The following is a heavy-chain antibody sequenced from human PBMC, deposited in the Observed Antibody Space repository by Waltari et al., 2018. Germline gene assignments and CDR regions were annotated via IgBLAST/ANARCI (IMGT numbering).Heavy chain of an antibody. Sequence: QVQLQESRPGLVKPSETLSLTCTVSGGSISSYYWSWIRQPPGKGLEWIGYIYYSGSTNYNPSLKSRVTISVDTSKNQFSLKLSSVTAADTAVYYCARDRRPAVTTSWYFDLWGRGTLVTVSS. CDR1: GGSISSYY. CDR3: ARDRRPAVTTSWYFDL. D-gene: IGHD4-17*01. V-gene: IGHV4-59*01. CDR2: IYYSGST. J-gene: IGHJ2*01.